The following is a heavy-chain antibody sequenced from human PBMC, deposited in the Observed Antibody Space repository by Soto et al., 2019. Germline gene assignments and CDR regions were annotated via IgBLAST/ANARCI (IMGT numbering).Heavy chain of an antibody. CDR3: AKLKGAAAGLFDS. CDR2: IGGSGGTT. J-gene: IGHJ4*02. Sequence: GGSLRLSCAASGFTFSTNAMNWARQAPGKGLEWVSGIGGSGGTTFYADSVKGRFTISRDNSKNTVYLQMNSLKADDTAVYYCAKLKGAAAGLFDSWGQGTLVTVSS. V-gene: IGHV3-23*01. CDR1: GFTFSTNA. D-gene: IGHD6-13*01.